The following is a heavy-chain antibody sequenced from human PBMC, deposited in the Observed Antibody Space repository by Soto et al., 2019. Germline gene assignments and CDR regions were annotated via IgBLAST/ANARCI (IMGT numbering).Heavy chain of an antibody. J-gene: IGHJ5*01. CDR1: GFTFSSYG. D-gene: IGHD1-7*01. Sequence: EVQLLESGGGLVQPGGSLRLSCAASGFTFSSYGMTWVRQAPGKGLEWVSFSSATGAGTYYADSVKGRFTISRDNSKNTLYLQMTSLRAGDTAVYYWAKDRRAGGNYGFYFDFWGQGGLVIVSS. CDR3: AKDRRAGGNYGFYFDF. V-gene: IGHV3-23*01. CDR2: SSATGAGT.